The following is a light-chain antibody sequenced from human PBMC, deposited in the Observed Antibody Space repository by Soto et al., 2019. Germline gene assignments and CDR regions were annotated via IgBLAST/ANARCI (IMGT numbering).Light chain of an antibody. V-gene: IGLV2-8*01. CDR1: SSDVGGYNY. Sequence: QSALTQPPSASGSPGQSVTISCTGTSSDVGGYNYVSWYLQHPGTAPKLLIYEVTKRPSGVPDRFSGSKSGNTASLTVSGLQAEDEADYYCSSYAGSPYYFFGTGTKLTVL. CDR2: EVT. CDR3: SSYAGSPYYF. J-gene: IGLJ1*01.